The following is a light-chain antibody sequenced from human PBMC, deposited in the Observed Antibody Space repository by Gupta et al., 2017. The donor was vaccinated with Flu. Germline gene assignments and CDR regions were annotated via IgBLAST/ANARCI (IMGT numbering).Light chain of an antibody. CDR1: QSVSSN. V-gene: IGKV3-15*01. Sequence: DIVMTQSPATLSVSPGERATLSCRASQSVSSNLAWYQQKPGQAPRRLIYGASTRATGIPARFSGSGSGREFTLTISSLQSEDFAVYYCQQYNNWPLTFGPGTKVDIK. J-gene: IGKJ3*01. CDR2: GAS. CDR3: QQYNNWPLT.